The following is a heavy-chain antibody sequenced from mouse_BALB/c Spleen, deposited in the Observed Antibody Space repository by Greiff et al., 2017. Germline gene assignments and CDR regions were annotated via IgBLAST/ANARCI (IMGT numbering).Heavy chain of an antibody. CDR2: ISSGSSTI. CDR3: AREGRYGNFFFAY. CDR1: GFTFSSFG. Sequence: EVQLVESGGGLVQPGGSRKLSCAASGFTFSSFGMHWVRQAPEKGLEWVAYISSGSSTIYYADTVKGRFTITRDNPKNTLFLQMTSLRSEDTAMYYCAREGRYGNFFFAYWGQGTLVTVSA. J-gene: IGHJ3*01. V-gene: IGHV5-17*02. D-gene: IGHD2-1*01.